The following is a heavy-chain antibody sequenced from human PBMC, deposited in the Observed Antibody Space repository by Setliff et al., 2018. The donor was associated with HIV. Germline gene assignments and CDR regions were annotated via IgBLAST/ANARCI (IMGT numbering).Heavy chain of an antibody. CDR3: ASLPPLYDSSGYYFDY. J-gene: IGHJ4*02. Sequence: SETMSLTCSVSGDSISSSSYYWGWIRQPPGKGLEWIGSIYYSGSTYYNPSLNIRVPISVEASKNQFSRKLSSVTAADTAVYYCASLPPLYDSSGYYFDYWGQGTLVTVSS. CDR2: IYYSGST. V-gene: IGHV4-39*01. D-gene: IGHD3-22*01. CDR1: GDSISSSSYY.